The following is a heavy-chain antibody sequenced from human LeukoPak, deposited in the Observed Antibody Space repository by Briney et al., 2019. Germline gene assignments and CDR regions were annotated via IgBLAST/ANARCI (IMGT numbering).Heavy chain of an antibody. CDR1: GYSFTSYW. J-gene: IGHJ6*02. CDR2: IYSGDSDT. D-gene: IGHD3-10*01. V-gene: IGHV5-51*01. Sequence: GEPLKISCKGSGYSFTSYWIGWARQMPGKGLGWMGFIYSGDSDTRYSTSFQGQVTISADKSISTAYLQWSSLKASDTAMYYCARHHYYGSGAHPYYGMDVWGQGTTVTVSS. CDR3: ARHHYYGSGAHPYYGMDV.